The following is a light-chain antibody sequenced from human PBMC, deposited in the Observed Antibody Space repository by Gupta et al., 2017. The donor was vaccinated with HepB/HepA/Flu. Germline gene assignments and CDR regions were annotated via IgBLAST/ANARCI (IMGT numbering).Light chain of an antibody. CDR2: KGS. CDR3: EQGKYWPWT. CDR1: QSLVNTDGNNY. J-gene: IGKJ1*01. Sequence: DFVMTQSPLPLPVTLGQPASISCRSSQSLVNTDGNNYLGWFQQRPGHAPRRLIYKGSNRDYGVPDRFSGSGSDTDFTLKIRRGEAEDFGVYYCEQGKYWPWTFGQGTKVDIK. V-gene: IGKV2-30*01.